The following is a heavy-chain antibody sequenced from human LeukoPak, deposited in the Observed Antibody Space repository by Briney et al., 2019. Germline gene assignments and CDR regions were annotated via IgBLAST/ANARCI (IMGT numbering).Heavy chain of an antibody. CDR2: ISGSGGST. CDR3: AKEKEDIVVVPAAIPTAGAFDI. D-gene: IGHD2-2*02. V-gene: IGHV3-23*01. CDR1: GFTFSSYA. J-gene: IGHJ3*02. Sequence: PGGSLRLSCAASGFTFSSYAMSWVRQAPGKGLEWVSAISGSGGSTYYADSVKGRFTISRDNSKNTLYLQMNSLRAEDTAVYYCAKEKEDIVVVPAAIPTAGAFDIWGQGTMVTVSS.